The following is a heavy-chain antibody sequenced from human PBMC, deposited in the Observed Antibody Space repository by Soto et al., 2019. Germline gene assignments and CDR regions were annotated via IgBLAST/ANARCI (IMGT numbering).Heavy chain of an antibody. J-gene: IGHJ6*02. V-gene: IGHV4-38-2*01. CDR3: ASALPTTVLWLGVATIYNGMDV. CDR1: GYSISSGYY. D-gene: IGHD5-12*01. CDR2: IYHSGST. Sequence: QVQLQESGPGLVKPSETLSLTCAVSGYSISSGYYWGWIRQPPGKGLEWIGSIYHSGSTYYNPSLKSRVTISVDTSKNQFSLKLSSVTAADTAVYYCASALPTTVLWLGVATIYNGMDVWGQGTTVTVSS.